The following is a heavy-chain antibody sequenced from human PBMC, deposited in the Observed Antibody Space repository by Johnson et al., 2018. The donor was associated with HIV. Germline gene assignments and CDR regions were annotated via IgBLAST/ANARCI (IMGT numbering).Heavy chain of an antibody. Sequence: QVQLVESWGGVAQPGRSLRLSCAASGFTLSSYAMHWVRQAPGKGLEWVAVISYDGSNKYYADPVKGRFTISRDKSKNTLYLQMNSLRAEDTAVYYCARDGEWELEDAFDIWGQGTMVTVSS. CDR2: ISYDGSNK. V-gene: IGHV3-30-3*01. CDR3: ARDGEWELEDAFDI. J-gene: IGHJ3*02. D-gene: IGHD1-26*01. CDR1: GFTLSSYA.